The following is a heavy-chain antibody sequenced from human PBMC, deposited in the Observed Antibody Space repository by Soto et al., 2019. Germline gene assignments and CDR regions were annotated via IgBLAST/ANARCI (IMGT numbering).Heavy chain of an antibody. Sequence: PSETLSLTCTVSGGSINNYYWSWVRQPPGRGLEGIGYIYYTGSTNYNPSLKSRVTISIYMSKNQFSLKLNSLPAADRAVYYVARIKSSTFDSWGQGALVTASS. V-gene: IGHV4-59*01. J-gene: IGHJ4*02. CDR1: GGSINNYY. CDR3: ARIKSSTFDS. D-gene: IGHD6-19*01. CDR2: IYYTGST.